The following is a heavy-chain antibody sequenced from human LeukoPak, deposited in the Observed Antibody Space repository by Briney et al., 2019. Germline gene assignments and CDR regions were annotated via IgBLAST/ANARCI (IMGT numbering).Heavy chain of an antibody. V-gene: IGHV3-9*01. D-gene: IGHD3-10*01. Sequence: GRSLRLSCAASGFPFDDYAMHWVRQAPGKGLEGVSGISWNSGSIGYPDSVEGRFTISRDNAKNSLYLKMNSLRAEDTALYYCAEGNQLLWFGELSEDYFDYWGQGTLVTVSS. CDR2: ISWNSGSI. CDR3: AEGNQLLWFGELSEDYFDY. J-gene: IGHJ4*02. CDR1: GFPFDDYA.